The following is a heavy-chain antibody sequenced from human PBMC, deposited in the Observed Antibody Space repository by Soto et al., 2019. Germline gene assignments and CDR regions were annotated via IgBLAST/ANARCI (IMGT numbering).Heavy chain of an antibody. V-gene: IGHV1-69*13. D-gene: IGHD5-18*01. CDR1: GGTFSSYA. Sequence: SVKVSCKASGGTFSSYAISWVRQAPGQGLEWMGGIIPIFGTANYAQKFQGRVTITADESTSTAYMELSSLRSEDTDVYYCARPMGQAVVPYYYSGMDVWGHGTTVTVS. J-gene: IGHJ6*02. CDR2: IIPIFGTA. CDR3: ARPMGQAVVPYYYSGMDV.